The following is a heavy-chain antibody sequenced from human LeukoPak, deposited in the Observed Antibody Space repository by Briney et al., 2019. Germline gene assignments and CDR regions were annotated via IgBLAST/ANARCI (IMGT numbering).Heavy chain of an antibody. CDR2: IYSGGST. D-gene: IGHD6-19*01. V-gene: IGHV3-53*01. CDR1: GFAFSGFA. Sequence: GGSLRLSCAASGFAFSGFAMTWVRQAPGKGLEWVSVIYSGGSTYYADSVKGRFTISRDSSKNTLYLQMNSLRAEDTAVYYCARDQTRLAGTRPYGMDVWGQGTTVIVSS. CDR3: ARDQTRLAGTRPYGMDV. J-gene: IGHJ6*02.